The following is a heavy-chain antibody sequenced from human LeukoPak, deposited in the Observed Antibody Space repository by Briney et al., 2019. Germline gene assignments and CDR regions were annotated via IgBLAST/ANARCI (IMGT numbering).Heavy chain of an antibody. Sequence: GGSLRLSCAASGFTFSSYFMNWVRQAPGKGLEWVSSISGSRNYIYYTDSVEGRFTISRDNAKNSLYLQMTSLRAEDTAVYYCARTSFGESFDYWGQGTLVTVSS. CDR1: GFTFSSYF. D-gene: IGHD3-10*01. CDR2: ISGSRNYI. J-gene: IGHJ4*02. CDR3: ARTSFGESFDY. V-gene: IGHV3-21*01.